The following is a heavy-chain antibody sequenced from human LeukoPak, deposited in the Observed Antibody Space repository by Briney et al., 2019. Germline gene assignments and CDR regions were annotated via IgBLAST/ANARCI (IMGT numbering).Heavy chain of an antibody. CDR2: ISAYNGNT. CDR1: GYTFTSYG. Sequence: ASVKVSCKASGYTFTSYGISWVRQAPGQRLEWMGWISAYNGNTNYAQKLQGRVTMTTDTSTSTAYMELRSLRSDDTAVYYCARNYGSGSYLYYFDYWGQGILVTVSS. D-gene: IGHD3-10*01. CDR3: ARNYGSGSYLYYFDY. J-gene: IGHJ4*02. V-gene: IGHV1-18*01.